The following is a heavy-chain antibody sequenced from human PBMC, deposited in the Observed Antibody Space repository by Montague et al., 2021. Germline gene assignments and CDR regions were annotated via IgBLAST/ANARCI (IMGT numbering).Heavy chain of an antibody. Sequence: SETLSLTCTVYGGSFSGYYWSCIRQPPGRGLEGIGEIHHSGSTNYNPSLKSRVTISVDTSKNQFSLKLSSVTAAGTAVYYCARRKRILHRQPSSSYYYDRTDVWGQGATATVS. V-gene: IGHV4-34*01. J-gene: IGHJ6*02. D-gene: IGHD1-26*01. CDR1: GGSFSGYY. CDR3: ARRKRILHRQPSSSYYYDRTDV. CDR2: IHHSGST.